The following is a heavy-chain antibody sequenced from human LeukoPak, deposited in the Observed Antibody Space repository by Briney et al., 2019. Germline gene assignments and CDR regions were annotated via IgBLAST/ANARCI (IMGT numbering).Heavy chain of an antibody. CDR3: ARSVGYFGWLGY. D-gene: IGHD3-9*01. Sequence: GGSLRLSCAASGFTFSSYSMNWVRQAPGKGLEWVSSISSSSSYIYYADSVKGRFTISRDNAKNSLYLQMNSLRAEDTAVYYCARSVGYFGWLGYWGQGTLVTVSS. CDR2: ISSSSSYI. CDR1: GFTFSSYS. J-gene: IGHJ4*02. V-gene: IGHV3-21*01.